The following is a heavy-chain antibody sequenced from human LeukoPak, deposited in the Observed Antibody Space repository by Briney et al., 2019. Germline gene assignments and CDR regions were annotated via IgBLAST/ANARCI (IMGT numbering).Heavy chain of an antibody. CDR2: IYYSGST. V-gene: IGHV4-39*01. J-gene: IGHJ4*02. CDR1: GFTFTSYW. CDR3: ARHPESNAYDPIDY. Sequence: PGGSLRLSCAASGFTFTSYWMSWVRQAQGKGLEWIGSIYYSGSTYYNPSLKSRVTISVDTSKNQFSLKLSSVTAADTAAYYCARHPESNAYDPIDYWGQGTLVTVSS. D-gene: IGHD5-12*01.